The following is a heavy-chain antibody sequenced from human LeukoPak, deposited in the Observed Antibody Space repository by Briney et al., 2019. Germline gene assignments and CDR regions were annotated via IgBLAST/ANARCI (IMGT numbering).Heavy chain of an antibody. CDR2: IYYSGST. D-gene: IGHD5-24*01. V-gene: IGHV4-59*12. J-gene: IGHJ4*02. CDR1: GGSISSYY. Sequence: SETLSLTCTVSGGSISSYYWSWIRQPPGKGLEWIGYIYYSGSTYYNPSLKSRVTISVDTSKNQFSLKLSSVTAADTAVYYCARVQRWLQSYYFDYWGQGTLVTVSP. CDR3: ARVQRWLQSYYFDY.